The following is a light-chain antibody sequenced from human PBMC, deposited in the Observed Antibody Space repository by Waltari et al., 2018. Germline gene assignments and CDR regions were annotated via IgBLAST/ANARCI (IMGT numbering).Light chain of an antibody. J-gene: IGKJ2*01. CDR3: QQYNTYLYT. CDR2: KAS. V-gene: IGKV1-5*03. Sequence: DIQMTQSPSTLSASVGDRVTITGRASQSISSWLAWYQRKPGKAAKLLSYKASSVESGVPSRLSGSGAGTEFTRTVSSLQPDDFATYYCQQYNTYLYTFGQGTKLQIK. CDR1: QSISSW.